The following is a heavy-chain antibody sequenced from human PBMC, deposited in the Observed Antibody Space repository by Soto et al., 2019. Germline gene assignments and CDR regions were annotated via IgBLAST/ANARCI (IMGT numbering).Heavy chain of an antibody. CDR2: IYYSGST. CDR1: GGSISSYY. Sequence: KPSETLSLTCSVSGGSISSYYWSWIRQPPGKGLEWIGYIYYSGSTNYNPSLKSRVTISVDTSKNQFSLKLSSVTAADTAVYYCERAVRVHYYYYGMDVWGQGTTVTAYS. CDR3: ERAVRVHYYYYGMDV. J-gene: IGHJ6*02. V-gene: IGHV4-59*01.